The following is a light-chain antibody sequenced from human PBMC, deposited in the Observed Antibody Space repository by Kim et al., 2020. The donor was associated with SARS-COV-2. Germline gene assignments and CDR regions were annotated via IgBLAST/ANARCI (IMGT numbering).Light chain of an antibody. V-gene: IGLV3-19*01. Sequence: ALGQTVRITCQGDSLTTYYARWYQQKPGQAPVLVFYAKDNRPSGIPDRFSGSSSGNTASLTITETQAEDEADYFCHSRDSSGNHQVFGGGTKVTVL. J-gene: IGLJ2*01. CDR2: AKD. CDR1: SLTTYY. CDR3: HSRDSSGNHQV.